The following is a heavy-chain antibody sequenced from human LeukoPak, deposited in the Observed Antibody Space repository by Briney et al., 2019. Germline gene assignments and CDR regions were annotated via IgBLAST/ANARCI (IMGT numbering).Heavy chain of an antibody. Sequence: GGSLRLSCAASGFTFSSYWMSWVRQAPGKGLEWVANIKQDGSEKNYVDSVKGRFTISRDNTKNSLYLQMNSLRVEDTAVFYCARDQYDTWSRRGNFDSWGQGTLVIVSS. J-gene: IGHJ4*02. D-gene: IGHD3-3*01. CDR1: GFTFSSYW. V-gene: IGHV3-7*03. CDR3: ARDQYDTWSRRGNFDS. CDR2: IKQDGSEK.